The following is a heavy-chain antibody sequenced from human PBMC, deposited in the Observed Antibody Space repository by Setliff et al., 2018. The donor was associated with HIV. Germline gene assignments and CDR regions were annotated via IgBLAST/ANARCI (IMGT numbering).Heavy chain of an antibody. J-gene: IGHJ3*01. CDR1: AGSFSIFA. D-gene: IGHD1-26*01. Sequence: SVKVSCKSSAGSFSIFAINWVRQAPGQGLERMGGMMTIFSTANYARKFQGRVTITTDESTGTAYMELSNLRSEDTAVYYCATEGAGGSYQRASALDVWGQGAMVTVSS. CDR3: ATEGAGGSYQRASALDV. V-gene: IGHV1-69*05. CDR2: MMTIFSTA.